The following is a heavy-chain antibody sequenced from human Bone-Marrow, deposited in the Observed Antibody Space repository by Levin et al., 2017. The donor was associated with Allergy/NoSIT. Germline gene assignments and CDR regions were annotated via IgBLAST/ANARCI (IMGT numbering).Heavy chain of an antibody. D-gene: IGHD3-16*01. CDR3: AKSSGGGL. V-gene: IGHV4-4*02. J-gene: IGHJ4*02. CDR2: ISNSGTT. CDR1: GGSINNNIW. Sequence: SETLSLTCAVSGGSINNNIWWSWVRQPPGKGLEWIGEISNSGTTRYNPSLKSRITISMDKSLNQFSLKMSSVTAADTAVYYCAKSSGGGLWGPGTLVTVSS.